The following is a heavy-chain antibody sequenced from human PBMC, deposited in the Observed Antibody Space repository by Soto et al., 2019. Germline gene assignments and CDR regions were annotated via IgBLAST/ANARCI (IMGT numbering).Heavy chain of an antibody. J-gene: IGHJ4*02. CDR1: GLKFSYYG. D-gene: IGHD2-21*01. CDR3: AKAYGGNSDYYFDS. CDR2: ISGSGGST. Sequence: GGSLRLSCAASGLKFSYYGMHWVRQATGKGLEWVSAISGSGGSTYYADSVKGRFTISRDNSKNTLYLQMNTLRAEDTAVYYCAKAYGGNSDYYFDSWGQGTLVTVSS. V-gene: IGHV3-23*01.